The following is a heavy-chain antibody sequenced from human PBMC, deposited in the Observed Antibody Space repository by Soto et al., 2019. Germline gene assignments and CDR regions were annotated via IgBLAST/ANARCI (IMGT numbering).Heavy chain of an antibody. CDR3: VRDVVVPAAGYMDV. CDR1: GYTFTSHY. Sequence: QVQLVQSGAEVKKPGASVKVSCKASGYTFTSHYMHWVRQAPGQGLEWMGIINPSGGTTSYAQKFQGGVTMTRDTSTSTVYMEVSSLRSEDSAVYYCVRDVVVPAAGYMDVWGKGTPVTVSS. J-gene: IGHJ6*03. V-gene: IGHV1-46*03. CDR2: INPSGGTT. D-gene: IGHD2-2*01.